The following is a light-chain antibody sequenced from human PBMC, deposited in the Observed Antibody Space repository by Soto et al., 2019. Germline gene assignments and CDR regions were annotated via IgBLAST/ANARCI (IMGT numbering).Light chain of an antibody. CDR3: QQSNNWPPLT. CDR2: GAS. J-gene: IGKJ4*01. CDR1: QSVSSGY. Sequence: EVVLTQSPGTLSLSPGERATLSCRASQSVSSGYLAWYQQKPGQAPRLLIYGASSRATGIPDRFSGSGSETDFSLTISSLQIEDFALYYCQQSNNWPPLTFGGGTKVDI. V-gene: IGKV3-20*01.